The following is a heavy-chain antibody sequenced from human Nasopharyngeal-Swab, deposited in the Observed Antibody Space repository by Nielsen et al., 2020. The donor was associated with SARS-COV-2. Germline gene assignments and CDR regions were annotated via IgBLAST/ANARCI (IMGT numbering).Heavy chain of an antibody. J-gene: IGHJ4*02. Sequence: GESLKISCAASGFTFSSHDMSWVRQAPGKGPEWVSTIGGSGGSTNYADSVKGRFTISRDNPENTLYLQMNTLRAEDTAVYYCANRRGGSWHPYCFDYWGQGTLVTVSS. CDR2: IGGSGGST. D-gene: IGHD6-13*01. CDR3: ANRRGGSWHPYCFDY. CDR1: GFTFSSHD. V-gene: IGHV3-23*01.